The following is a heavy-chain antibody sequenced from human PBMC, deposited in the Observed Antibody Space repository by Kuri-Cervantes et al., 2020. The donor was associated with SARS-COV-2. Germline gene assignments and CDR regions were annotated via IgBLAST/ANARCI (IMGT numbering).Heavy chain of an antibody. D-gene: IGHD2-8*01. CDR2: ISYDGSNK. CDR1: GFTFSSYG. Sequence: GGSLRLSCAASGFTFSSYGMHWVRRAPGKGLEWVAVISYDGSNKYYADSVKGRFTISRDNSKNTLYLQMNSLRAEDTAVYYCAKDLIGHPLFDYWGQGTPVTVSS. CDR3: AKDLIGHPLFDY. V-gene: IGHV3-30*18. J-gene: IGHJ4*02.